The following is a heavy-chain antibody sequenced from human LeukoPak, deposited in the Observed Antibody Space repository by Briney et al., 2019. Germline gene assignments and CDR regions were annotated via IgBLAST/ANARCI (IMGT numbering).Heavy chain of an antibody. Sequence: ASVKLSCKGSGYTFTNYAVHWVRQAPGQRLEWLGWINPGNGDTKYSQNFQGRVTVTSDTSAATAYVELNSLTSEDTAVYYCARERWHCRVNCYSVYYYALDVWGQGTTVTVSS. V-gene: IGHV1-3*01. J-gene: IGHJ6*02. CDR1: GYTFTNYA. CDR3: ARERWHCRVNCYSVYYYALDV. CDR2: INPGNGDT. D-gene: IGHD2-15*01.